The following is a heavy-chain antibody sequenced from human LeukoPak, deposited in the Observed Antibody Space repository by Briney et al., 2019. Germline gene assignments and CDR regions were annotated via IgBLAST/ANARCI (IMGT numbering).Heavy chain of an antibody. Sequence: PGGSLRLSCAASGFTFSSYGIHWVRQAPGKGLEWVAFIRYDGSNKYYADSVKGRFTISRDNSKNTLYLQMNSLRAEDTAVYYCAKGGGHYYYYMDVWGKGTTVTVSS. CDR3: AKGGGHYYYYMDV. CDR1: GFTFSSYG. CDR2: IRYDGSNK. D-gene: IGHD3-16*01. V-gene: IGHV3-30*02. J-gene: IGHJ6*03.